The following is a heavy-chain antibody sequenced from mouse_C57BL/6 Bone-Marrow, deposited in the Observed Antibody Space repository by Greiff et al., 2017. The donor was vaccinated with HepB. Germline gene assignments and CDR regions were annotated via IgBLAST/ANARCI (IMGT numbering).Heavy chain of an antibody. CDR2: IDPSDSET. D-gene: IGHD1-1*01. Sequence: QVQLQQPGAELVRPGSSVKLSCKASGYTFTSYWMHWVKQRPIQGLEWIGNIDPSDSETHYNQKFKDKATLTVDKSSSTAYMQLSSLTSEDSAVYYCARGSTAWLAYWGQGTLVTVSA. CDR1: GYTFTSYW. V-gene: IGHV1-52*01. J-gene: IGHJ3*01. CDR3: ARGSTAWLAY.